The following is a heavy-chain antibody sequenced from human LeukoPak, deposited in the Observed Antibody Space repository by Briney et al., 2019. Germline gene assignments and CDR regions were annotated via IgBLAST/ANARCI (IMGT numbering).Heavy chain of an antibody. CDR1: GGSISNYY. CDR2: IYTSGT. J-gene: IGHJ4*02. Sequence: SETLPLTCTVSGGSISNYYWYWIRQPVGKGLEWIGRIYTSGTTYNPSLESRVTMSVDMSKSHFSLKLTSVTAADTAVYYCARDTHSNYALDYWGQGTLVTVSS. V-gene: IGHV4-4*07. CDR3: ARDTHSNYALDY. D-gene: IGHD4-11*01.